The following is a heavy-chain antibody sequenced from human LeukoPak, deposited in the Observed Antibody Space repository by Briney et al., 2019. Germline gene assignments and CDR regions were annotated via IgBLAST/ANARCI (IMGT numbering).Heavy chain of an antibody. J-gene: IGHJ3*02. CDR2: IYYSGST. D-gene: IGHD6-19*01. CDR1: GGSISSSSYY. CDR3: ARPVSGWYLNAFDI. Sequence: PPETLSLTCTVSGGSISSSSYYWGWIRQPPGKGLEWIGSIYYSGSTYYNPSLKSRVTISVDTSKNQFSLKLSSVTAADTAVYYCARPVSGWYLNAFDIWGQGTMVAVSS. V-gene: IGHV4-39*01.